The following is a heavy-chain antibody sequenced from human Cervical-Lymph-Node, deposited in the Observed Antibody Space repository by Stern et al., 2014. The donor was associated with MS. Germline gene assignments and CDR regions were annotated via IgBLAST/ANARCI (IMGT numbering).Heavy chain of an antibody. V-gene: IGHV3-33*03. Sequence: VQLVQSGGGVVQPGRSLRLSCVGSGFTFSHHGMNWVRRAPGTGLEWVASIWYDGTNEKYEESVRGRFTISRDNSKNTLYLEMNNLRVEDTSVYYCTSSSRTGWGYWGQGTLVTVSS. CDR2: IWYDGTNE. CDR1: GFTFSHHG. CDR3: TSSSRTGWGY. J-gene: IGHJ4*02. D-gene: IGHD6-6*01.